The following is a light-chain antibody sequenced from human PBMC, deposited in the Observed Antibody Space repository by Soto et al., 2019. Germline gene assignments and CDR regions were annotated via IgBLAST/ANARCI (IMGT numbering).Light chain of an antibody. Sequence: EVVMTQSPDTLSLSPGETVTLSCRASQSVRSKLAWYQQKPGQAPRLFIYGASTRATGIPARFSGSGSGTEFTLTISSLQSEDFAIYYCQQYNNWPPITFGQGTRLEIK. J-gene: IGKJ5*01. CDR2: GAS. V-gene: IGKV3-15*01. CDR3: QQYNNWPPIT. CDR1: QSVRSK.